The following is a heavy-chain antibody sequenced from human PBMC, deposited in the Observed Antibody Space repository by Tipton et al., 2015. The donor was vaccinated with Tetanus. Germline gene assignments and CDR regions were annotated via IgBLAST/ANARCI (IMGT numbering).Heavy chain of an antibody. CDR1: GFTFSSYW. CDR2: INQDGSQI. CDR3: ARDGDTSSHYSIFDN. J-gene: IGHJ4*02. Sequence: GSLRLSCAASGFTFSSYWMNWVRQAPGKGLEWVANINQDGSQISYGDSVKGRFTVSRDNAQNSLYQQMSSRRAEDTAVYYCARDGDTSSHYSIFDNWGQGTLVTVSS. D-gene: IGHD2-21*01. V-gene: IGHV3-7*01.